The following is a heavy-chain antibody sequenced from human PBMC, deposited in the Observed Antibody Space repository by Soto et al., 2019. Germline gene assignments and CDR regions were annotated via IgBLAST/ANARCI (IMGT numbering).Heavy chain of an antibody. D-gene: IGHD4-17*01. CDR2: MNPNSGNT. J-gene: IGHJ6*02. CDR1: GYTLTSYG. Sequence: ASVKVSCKASGYTLTSYGINWVRQATGQGLEWMGWMNPNSGNTGYAQKFQGRVTMTKDTSTDTAYMELSSLRSEDTAVYYCATGWDRGPYGDYAPGYYYGMDVWGQGTTVTVSS. V-gene: IGHV1-8*01. CDR3: ATGWDRGPYGDYAPGYYYGMDV.